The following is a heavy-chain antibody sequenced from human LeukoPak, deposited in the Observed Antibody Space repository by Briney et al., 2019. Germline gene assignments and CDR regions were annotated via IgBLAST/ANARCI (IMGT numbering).Heavy chain of an antibody. CDR1: GGSFSGYY. J-gene: IGHJ5*02. V-gene: IGHV4-4*07. Sequence: SETLSLTCAVYGGSFSGYYWSWIRQPAGKGLEWIGRIYTSGSTTYNPSLRSRVTMSVDTSKSQFSLNLMSVTAADTAVYYCTRDTGTTGEVKFDPWGQGTLVTVSS. CDR2: IYTSGST. CDR3: TRDTGTTGEVKFDP. D-gene: IGHD4-17*01.